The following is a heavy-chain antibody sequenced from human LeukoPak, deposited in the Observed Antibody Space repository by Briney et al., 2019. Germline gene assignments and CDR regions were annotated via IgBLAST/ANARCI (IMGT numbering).Heavy chain of an antibody. V-gene: IGHV3-21*01. J-gene: IGHJ6*03. CDR2: MSTSTSKI. Sequence: GGSLRLSCAASGFTFSSYRMNWVRQTPGKGLEWVSSMSTSTSKIYYADSVKGRFTISRDNGKNFLFLQMNSLRAEDTAVYFCARDGAPSWNYYYDYYYMDVWGKGTTVTVSS. D-gene: IGHD1-7*01. CDR1: GFTFSSYR. CDR3: ARDGAPSWNYYYDYYYMDV.